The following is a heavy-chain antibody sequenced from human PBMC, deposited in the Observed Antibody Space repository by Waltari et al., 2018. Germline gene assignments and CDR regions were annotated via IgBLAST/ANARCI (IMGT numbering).Heavy chain of an antibody. Sequence: EQLVEYEEGQVTQREYLQRSCADTQFTFRRYNMNWVRQAPGRGLEWFSSISGGSSYLYYADSVKGRHTISRDNAKQSLYLQMDSLRAEDTAVYYCVRDKSGSDDDDGFDLWGQGTMVSVSS. D-gene: IGHD1-26*01. J-gene: IGHJ3*01. CDR2: ISGGSSYL. CDR1: QFTFRRYN. V-gene: IGHV3-21*02. CDR3: VRDKSGSDDDDGFDL.